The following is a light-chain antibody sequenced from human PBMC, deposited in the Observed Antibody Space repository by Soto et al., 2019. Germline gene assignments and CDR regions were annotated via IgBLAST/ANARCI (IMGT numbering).Light chain of an antibody. CDR1: QTISSW. Sequence: DIQMTQSPSTLSGSVGDRVTITCRASQTISSWLAWYQQKPGKAPKLLIYKASGLESGVPSRFSGSGSGTEFTLTITSLQPDDFATYYCQQYNSYPWTFGQGTKVDIK. CDR3: QQYNSYPWT. J-gene: IGKJ1*01. V-gene: IGKV1-5*03. CDR2: KAS.